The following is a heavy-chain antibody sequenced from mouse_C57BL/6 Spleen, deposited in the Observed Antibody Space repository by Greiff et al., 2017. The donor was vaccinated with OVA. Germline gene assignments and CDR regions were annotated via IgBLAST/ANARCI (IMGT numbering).Heavy chain of an antibody. V-gene: IGHV1-50*01. Sequence: VQLQQPGAELVKPGASVKLSCKASGYTFTSYWMQWVKQRPGQGLEWIGEIDPSDSYTNYNQKFKGKATLTVDTSSSTAYMQLSSLTSEDSAVYYCARARSQMDYWGQGTSVTVSS. J-gene: IGHJ4*01. CDR3: ARARSQMDY. CDR1: GYTFTSYW. D-gene: IGHD1-1*01. CDR2: IDPSDSYT.